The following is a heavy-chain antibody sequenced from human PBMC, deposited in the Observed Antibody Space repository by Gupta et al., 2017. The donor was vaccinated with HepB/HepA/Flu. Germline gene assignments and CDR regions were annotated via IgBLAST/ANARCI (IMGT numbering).Heavy chain of an antibody. Sequence: QVQLVQSGPEMKKPGASVQVSCKASGYTFSDFYLHWGRQAPGQGLEWMGWINPNSGDTKYTQKFQGRVTMTRTTSISTAYMELNRLGSDDTALYYGVRWIVMDADAFDVWGHVTRGTVSS. D-gene: IGHD3-22*01. CDR2: INPNSGDT. CDR1: GYTFSDFY. V-gene: IGHV1-2*02. J-gene: IGHJ3*01. CDR3: VRWIVMDADAFDV.